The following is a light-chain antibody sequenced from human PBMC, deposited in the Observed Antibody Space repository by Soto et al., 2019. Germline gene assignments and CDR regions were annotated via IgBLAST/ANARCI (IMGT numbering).Light chain of an antibody. J-gene: IGKJ1*01. Sequence: EIVLTQSPGTLSLSPGERATLSCRASESVHSGYLAWYQQKPGLAPRLLIYGTSNRATGIPDRFSGSGSGTDFTLTLSRLEPEDFAVYYCQQYGTSPTFGQGTKVEIK. CDR3: QQYGTSPT. CDR2: GTS. V-gene: IGKV3-20*01. CDR1: ESVHSGY.